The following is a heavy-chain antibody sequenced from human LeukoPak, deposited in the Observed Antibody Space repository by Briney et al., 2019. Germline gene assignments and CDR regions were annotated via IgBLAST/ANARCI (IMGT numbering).Heavy chain of an antibody. V-gene: IGHV5-51*01. CDR2: IYPGDSGT. J-gene: IGHJ5*02. Sequence: GESLKISCKGSGYSFTNYWIGWVRQMPGKGLEWMGLIYPGDSGTRYSPSFQGQVTISADKSISTAYLQWSSLKASDTAMYYCARLGIAAEGTPPGDWFDPWGQGTLVTVSS. CDR1: GYSFTNYW. CDR3: ARLGIAAEGTPPGDWFDP. D-gene: IGHD6-13*01.